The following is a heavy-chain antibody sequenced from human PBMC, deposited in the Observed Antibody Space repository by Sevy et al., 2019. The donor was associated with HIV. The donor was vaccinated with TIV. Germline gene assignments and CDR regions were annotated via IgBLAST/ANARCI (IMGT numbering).Heavy chain of an antibody. CDR1: GFSFDDYA. D-gene: IGHD5-12*01. CDR2: IRWNSGSI. CDR3: AKAKMATIRSSVASAFDI. J-gene: IGHJ3*02. Sequence: GGSLRLSCAASGFSFDDYAMHWVRQAPGKGLEWVSGIRWNSGSIGYADSVKGRFTISRDNAKNSLYLQMNSLRAEDTALYYCAKAKMATIRSSVASAFDIWGQGTMVTVSS. V-gene: IGHV3-9*01.